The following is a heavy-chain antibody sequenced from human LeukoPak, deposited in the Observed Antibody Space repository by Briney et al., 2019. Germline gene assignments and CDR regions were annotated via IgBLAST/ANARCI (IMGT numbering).Heavy chain of an antibody. CDR3: ARDAGGYSWFDP. D-gene: IGHD3-10*01. CDR2: INPNSGGT. Sequence: ASVKVSCKASGYTFTGYYMHWVRQAPGQGLEWMGWINPNSGGTNYAQKFQGRVTMTRDTSISTAYMELSRLRSDDTAVYYCARDAGGYSWFDPWGQGTLVTVSS. V-gene: IGHV1-2*02. CDR1: GYTFTGYY. J-gene: IGHJ5*02.